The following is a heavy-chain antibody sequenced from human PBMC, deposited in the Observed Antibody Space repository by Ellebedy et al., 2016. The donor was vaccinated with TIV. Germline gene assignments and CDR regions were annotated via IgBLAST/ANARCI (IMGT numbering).Heavy chain of an antibody. D-gene: IGHD3-16*01. V-gene: IGHV4-38-2*02. Sequence: SETLSLXXNVSGYSINSGYSWAWIRQSPGEGLEWIESIDRSGCTYSNPSLKSRVTTSVDTSKNQFSLKLTSVTAADTAVYYCARDWGGGSGEDYFDYWGQGILVTVSS. J-gene: IGHJ4*02. CDR1: GYSINSGYS. CDR2: IDRSGCT. CDR3: ARDWGGGSGEDYFDY.